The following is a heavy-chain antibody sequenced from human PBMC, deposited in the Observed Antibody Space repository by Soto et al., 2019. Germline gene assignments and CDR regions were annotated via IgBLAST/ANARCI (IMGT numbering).Heavy chain of an antibody. Sequence: PSETLSLTCAVYGGSFSGYYWSWIRQPPGKGLEWIGEINHSGSTNYNPSLKSRVTISVDTSKNQFSLKLSSVTAADTAVYYCGRGRMIFGVVIGWSYYFDYWGQGTLVTVSS. CDR2: INHSGST. CDR1: GGSFSGYY. J-gene: IGHJ4*02. D-gene: IGHD3-3*01. CDR3: GRGRMIFGVVIGWSYYFDY. V-gene: IGHV4-34*01.